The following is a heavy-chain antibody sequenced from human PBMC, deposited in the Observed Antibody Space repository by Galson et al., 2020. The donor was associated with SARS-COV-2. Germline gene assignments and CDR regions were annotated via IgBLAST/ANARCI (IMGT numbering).Heavy chain of an antibody. CDR1: GFTFSSYS. J-gene: IGHJ4*02. Sequence: TGGSLRLSCAASGFTFSSYSMNWVRQAPGKGLEWVSSISSSSSYIYYADSVKGRITISRDNAKNSLYLQMNSLRAEDTAVYYCARSDSGSYHSWGQGTLVTVSS. V-gene: IGHV3-21*01. D-gene: IGHD1-26*01. CDR3: ARSDSGSYHS. CDR2: ISSSSSYI.